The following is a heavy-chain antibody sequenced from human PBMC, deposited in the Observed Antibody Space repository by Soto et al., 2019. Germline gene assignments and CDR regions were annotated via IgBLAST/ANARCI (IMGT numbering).Heavy chain of an antibody. D-gene: IGHD1-26*01. CDR3: ARERSGRAEH. J-gene: IGHJ1*01. Sequence: EVAVLESGGGLVQPGGSLRLSCAASGFTFSSYAMSWVRQAPGKGLEWVSVITGSGDNIYYADSVKGRFAISRDNSQNTVSLQMNSLRADDTAVYYCARERSGRAEHWGQGTQVTVSS. CDR2: ITGSGDNI. V-gene: IGHV3-23*01. CDR1: GFTFSSYA.